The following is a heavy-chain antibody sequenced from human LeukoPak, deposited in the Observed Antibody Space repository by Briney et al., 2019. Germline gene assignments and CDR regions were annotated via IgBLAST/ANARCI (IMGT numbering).Heavy chain of an antibody. CDR2: ISGSTDIT. J-gene: IGHJ4*02. Sequence: GGSLRLSCAASGFTFSSYAISWVRQAPGKGLEWVSAISGSTDITYYADSVKGRFTISRDNSKNTVYLQMNSLRGEDTAVYYCAKARPYYDILTGNFDYWGQGTLVTVSS. CDR1: GFTFSSYA. CDR3: AKARPYYDILTGNFDY. V-gene: IGHV3-23*01. D-gene: IGHD3-9*01.